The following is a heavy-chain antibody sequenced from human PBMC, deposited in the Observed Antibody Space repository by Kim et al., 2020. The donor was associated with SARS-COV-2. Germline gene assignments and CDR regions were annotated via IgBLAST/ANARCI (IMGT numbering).Heavy chain of an antibody. J-gene: IGHJ4*02. Sequence: QNYQGRVTMTRDTSTSTVYMELSSLRSEGTAVYYCARVPRRDGYNYYFDYWGQGTLVTVSS. D-gene: IGHD5-12*01. V-gene: IGHV1-46*01. CDR3: ARVPRRDGYNYYFDY.